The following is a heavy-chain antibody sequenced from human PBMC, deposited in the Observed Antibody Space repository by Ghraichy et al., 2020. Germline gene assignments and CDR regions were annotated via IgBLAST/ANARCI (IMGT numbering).Heavy chain of an antibody. D-gene: IGHD6-19*01. Sequence: GGSLRLSCAASGFTFSSYAMAWVRQGPGKGLEWVSAISGSGGTTNSADSVRGRFTISRDNSRNTVYLHMSRLRAEDTAIYYCAKDRGSGWYGDRPYYDYGGQGILVTVSS. V-gene: IGHV3-23*01. CDR1: GFTFSSYA. CDR2: ISGSGGTT. J-gene: IGHJ4*02. CDR3: AKDRGSGWYGDRPYYDY.